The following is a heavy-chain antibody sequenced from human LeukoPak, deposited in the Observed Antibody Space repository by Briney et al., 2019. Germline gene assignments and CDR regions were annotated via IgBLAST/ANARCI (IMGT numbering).Heavy chain of an antibody. CDR1: GFTFSGYE. J-gene: IGHJ4*02. D-gene: IGHD3-22*01. CDR3: ARDAQWLPDY. V-gene: IGHV3-48*03. Sequence: PGGSLRLSCAASGFTFSGYEMNGVRQAPGKGLEWVSYITSNGRTKYYADSVKGRFTISRDNAKNSLYLQMNSLRAEDTAVYYCARDAQWLPDYWGQGTLVTVSS. CDR2: ITSNGRTK.